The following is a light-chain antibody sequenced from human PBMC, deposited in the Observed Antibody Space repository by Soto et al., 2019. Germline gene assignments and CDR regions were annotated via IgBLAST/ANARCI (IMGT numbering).Light chain of an antibody. Sequence: QMTKSRSFMSSSVVDLVTRHFRASQGISSNLAWYQQKPGKAPNLLIYDASTLERGVPSRFSGTGSGTEFTLAINSLQPDEFATYYCQQYNSFSTCGQGTKVDNK. J-gene: IGKJ1*01. V-gene: IGKV1-9*01. CDR3: QQYNSFST. CDR2: DAS. CDR1: QGISSN.